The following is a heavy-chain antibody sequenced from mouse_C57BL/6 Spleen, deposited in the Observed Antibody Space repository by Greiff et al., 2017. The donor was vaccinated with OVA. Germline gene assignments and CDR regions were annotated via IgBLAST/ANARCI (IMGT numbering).Heavy chain of an antibody. D-gene: IGHD1-1*01. CDR1: GFTFSDYG. V-gene: IGHV5-17*01. J-gene: IGHJ4*01. Sequence: EVKLEESGGGLVKPGGSLKLSCAASGFTFSDYGMHWVRQAPEKGLEWVAYISSGSSTIYYADTVKGRFTISRDNAKNTLFLQMTSLRSEDTAMYYCARSYYYGSSYSYYAMDYWGQGTSVTVSS. CDR2: ISSGSSTI. CDR3: ARSYYYGSSYSYYAMDY.